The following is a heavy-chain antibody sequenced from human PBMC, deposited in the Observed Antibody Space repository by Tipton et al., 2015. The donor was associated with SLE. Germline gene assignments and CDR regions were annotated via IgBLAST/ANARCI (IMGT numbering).Heavy chain of an antibody. CDR3: AGGYTYGPYYYDLSV. Sequence: TLSLTCSVSGASINSYYWSWIRQPPGKGLEWIGYIYYSGSTNYNPSLKSRVTMSADTSKSQFSLKLSSVTAADTAVYYCAGGYTYGPYYYDLSVWGQGTTVTVSS. J-gene: IGHJ6*02. D-gene: IGHD5-18*01. CDR1: GASINSYY. CDR2: IYYSGST. V-gene: IGHV4-59*01.